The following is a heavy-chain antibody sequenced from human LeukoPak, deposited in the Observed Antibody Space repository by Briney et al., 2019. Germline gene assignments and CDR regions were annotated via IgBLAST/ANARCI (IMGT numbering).Heavy chain of an antibody. J-gene: IGHJ4*02. CDR1: GFTFSSYA. Sequence: GGSVRLSCAASGFTFSSYAMSWVRQAPGKGLEWVSAISGSGGSTYYADSVKGRFTISRDNSKNTLYLQMNSLRAEDTAVYYCAKDPRGYSYGRVFDYWGQGTLVTVSS. CDR3: AKDPRGYSYGRVFDY. V-gene: IGHV3-23*01. D-gene: IGHD5-18*01. CDR2: ISGSGGST.